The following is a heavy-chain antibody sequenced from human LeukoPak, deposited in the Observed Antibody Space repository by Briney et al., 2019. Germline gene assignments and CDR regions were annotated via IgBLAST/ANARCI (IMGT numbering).Heavy chain of an antibody. CDR3: ARGLTYYYDSSGYLFSAYYYMDV. V-gene: IGHV4-34*01. CDR1: GGSFTDNY. D-gene: IGHD3-22*01. CDR2: INHSGTI. J-gene: IGHJ6*03. Sequence: SETLSLTCAVHGGSFTDNYWSWIRQSPGKGLEWIGEINHSGTINYNPSLKSRVTISVDTSKNQFSLTLSSVTAADTALYYCARGLTYYYDSSGYLFSAYYYMDVWGEGTTVTVSS.